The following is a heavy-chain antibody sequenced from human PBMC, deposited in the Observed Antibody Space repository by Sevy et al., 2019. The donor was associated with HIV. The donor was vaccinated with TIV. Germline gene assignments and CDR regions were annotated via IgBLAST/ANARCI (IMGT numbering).Heavy chain of an antibody. Sequence: GGSLRLSCEASGLTFSDYYMSWIRQAPGKGLEWVSNIGSTGPTIYYADSVKGRFTISRDNAKNSLYLQMNSLREEDTAVYYCARPGSGWFEFDSWGQGTLVTVSS. CDR2: IGSTGPTI. V-gene: IGHV3-11*04. J-gene: IGHJ4*02. CDR3: ARPGSGWFEFDS. D-gene: IGHD6-19*01. CDR1: GLTFSDYY.